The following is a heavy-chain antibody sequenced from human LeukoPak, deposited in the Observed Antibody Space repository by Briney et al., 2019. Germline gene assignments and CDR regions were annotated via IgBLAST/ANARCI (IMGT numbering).Heavy chain of an antibody. CDR1: GYSFTSYW. D-gene: IGHD3-10*01. J-gene: IGHJ5*02. V-gene: IGHV5-51*01. CDR3: ARHSSVYGSGSGGFDP. Sequence: GESLQISCKGSGYSFTSYWIGWVRQMPGKGLEWMGIIYPGDSDTRYSPSLQGQVTISADKSITTAYLQWSSLKASDTAMYYCARHSSVYGSGSGGFDPWGQGTLVTVSS. CDR2: IYPGDSDT.